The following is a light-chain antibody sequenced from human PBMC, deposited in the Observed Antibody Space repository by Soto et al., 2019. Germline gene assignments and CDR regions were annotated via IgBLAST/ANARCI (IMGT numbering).Light chain of an antibody. CDR2: EVN. Sequence: QSVLTQPASVSGSPGQSITISCTGTSSDVGAYNFDSWYQQYPGKAPKVRIYEVNNRPSGVSNRFSGSKSGNTASLTISGIQAEDEADYYCSSFTRSSTYVFGSGTKVTVL. CDR1: SSDVGAYNF. J-gene: IGLJ1*01. V-gene: IGLV2-14*01. CDR3: SSFTRSSTYV.